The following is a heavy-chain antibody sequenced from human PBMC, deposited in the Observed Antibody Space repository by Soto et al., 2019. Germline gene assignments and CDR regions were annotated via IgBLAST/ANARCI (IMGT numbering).Heavy chain of an antibody. CDR3: AKSVSSSWSYYFDY. CDR1: GFTFDDYA. CDR2: ISWNSGSI. V-gene: IGHV3-9*01. Sequence: GGSLRLSCAASGFTFDDYAMHWVRQAPGKGLEWVSGISWNSGSIGYADSVKGRFTISRDNAKNSLYLQMNSLRAEDTALYYCAKSVSSSWSYYFDYWGQGTPVTVSS. D-gene: IGHD6-13*01. J-gene: IGHJ4*02.